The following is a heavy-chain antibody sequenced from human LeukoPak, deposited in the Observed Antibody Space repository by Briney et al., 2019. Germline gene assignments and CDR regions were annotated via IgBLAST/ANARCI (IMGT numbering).Heavy chain of an antibody. CDR3: ARQAVYSSGWYDFDY. V-gene: IGHV4-59*01. CDR1: GGSISSYY. J-gene: IGHJ4*02. D-gene: IGHD6-19*01. CDR2: IYYSGST. Sequence: SETLSLTCTVSGGSISSYYWSWIRQPPGKGLEWIGSIYYSGSTNYNPSLTLKSRVTISVDTSKNQFSLKLSSVTAADTPVYYCARQAVYSSGWYDFDYWGQGTLVTISS.